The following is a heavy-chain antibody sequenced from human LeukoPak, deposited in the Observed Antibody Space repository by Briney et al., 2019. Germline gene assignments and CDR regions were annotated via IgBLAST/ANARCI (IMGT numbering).Heavy chain of an antibody. D-gene: IGHD1-26*01. CDR3: ARGSEWELLSCDY. J-gene: IGHJ4*02. V-gene: IGHV3-21*06. Sequence: GGSLRLSCAASGFTFSSYSMNWVRQAPGKGLEWVSSISSSSSYIYYADSVKGRFTISRDNAKNSLYLQMNSLRAEDTAVYYCARGSEWELLSCDYWGQGTLVTVSS. CDR2: ISSSSSYI. CDR1: GFTFSSYS.